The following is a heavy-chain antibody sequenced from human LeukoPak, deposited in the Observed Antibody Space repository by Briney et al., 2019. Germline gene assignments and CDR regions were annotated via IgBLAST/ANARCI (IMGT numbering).Heavy chain of an antibody. Sequence: SVKVSCKASGGTFSSYAISLVRQAPGQGLEWIGRIIPIFGTANYAQKFQGRGTITTDESTSTAYMELSSLRSEDPAVYYCARERGDSSGYTPPYFEYWGQGTLVTVSS. D-gene: IGHD3-22*01. J-gene: IGHJ4*02. CDR2: IIPIFGTA. CDR3: ARERGDSSGYTPPYFEY. CDR1: GGTFSSYA. V-gene: IGHV1-69*05.